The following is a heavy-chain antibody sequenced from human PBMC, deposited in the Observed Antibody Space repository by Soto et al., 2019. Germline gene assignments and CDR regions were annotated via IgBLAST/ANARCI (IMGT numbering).Heavy chain of an antibody. CDR3: VRPARSSSDY. CDR1: GGSISSGGYS. Sequence: ETLSLTCAVSGGSISSGGYSWSWVRQAPGKGLEWVAHIKTDGSEKYYVDSVKGRFTISRDNAQSSEYLQMNSLRAEDTAMYYCVRPARSSSDYWGQGTLVTVS. J-gene: IGHJ4*02. D-gene: IGHD2-2*01. V-gene: IGHV3-7*01. CDR2: IKTDGSEK.